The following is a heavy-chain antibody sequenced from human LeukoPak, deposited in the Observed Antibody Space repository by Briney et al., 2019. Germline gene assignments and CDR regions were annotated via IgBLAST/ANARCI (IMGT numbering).Heavy chain of an antibody. J-gene: IGHJ4*02. CDR3: TRVGYIDEGIDY. V-gene: IGHV3-7*04. CDR2: IKQDGSKK. Sequence: GGSLRLSCVASGFPFSSYWMTWVRQAPGKGLEWVANIKQDGSKKSYVDSVRSRFTISRDNAKNSLYLQMNSLRAEDTAIYYCTRVGYIDEGIDYWGQGTLVTVSS. CDR1: GFPFSSYW. D-gene: IGHD5-24*01.